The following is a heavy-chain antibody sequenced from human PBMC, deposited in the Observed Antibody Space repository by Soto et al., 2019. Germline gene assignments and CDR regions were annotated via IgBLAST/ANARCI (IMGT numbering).Heavy chain of an antibody. V-gene: IGHV4-61*01. J-gene: IGHJ6*02. CDR1: GGSVSSGSYY. CDR3: ARERLVFGVFTIAYYGMDV. CDR2: IYYSGST. D-gene: IGHD3-3*01. Sequence: SETLSLTCTVSGGSVSSGSYYWGWVRQPPGKGLEWIWDIYYSGSTNYNPSLKSRVTISVDTSKNQFSLKLSSVTAADTAVYYCARERLVFGVFTIAYYGMDVWGQGTTVTVSS.